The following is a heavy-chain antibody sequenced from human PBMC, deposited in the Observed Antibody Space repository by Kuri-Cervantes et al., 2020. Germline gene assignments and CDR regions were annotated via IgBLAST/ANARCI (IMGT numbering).Heavy chain of an antibody. Sequence: ASVKVSCKASGYTFTSYAMHWVRQAPGQRLEWMGWINAGNGNTKYSQKFQGRVTITRDTSASTAYMELSSLRSEDTAVYYCARSPYDILTGPKGNPFDYWGQGTLVTDSS. J-gene: IGHJ4*02. D-gene: IGHD3-9*01. CDR3: ARSPYDILTGPKGNPFDY. CDR2: INAGNGNT. CDR1: GYTFTSYA. V-gene: IGHV1-3*01.